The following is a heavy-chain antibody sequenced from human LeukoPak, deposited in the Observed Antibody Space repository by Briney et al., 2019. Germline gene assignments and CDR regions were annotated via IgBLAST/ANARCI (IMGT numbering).Heavy chain of an antibody. CDR3: ATVTNDAFDI. Sequence: PGGSLRPSCAPSGFTFTTYAMAGVRQAQGKGREWVSAISGSGGSTYYADSVKGRFTISRDKSKNTLYLQMDSLRAEDTAVYYCATVTNDAFDIWGQGTMVTVSS. CDR2: ISGSGGST. V-gene: IGHV3-23*01. D-gene: IGHD4-17*01. J-gene: IGHJ3*02. CDR1: GFTFTTYA.